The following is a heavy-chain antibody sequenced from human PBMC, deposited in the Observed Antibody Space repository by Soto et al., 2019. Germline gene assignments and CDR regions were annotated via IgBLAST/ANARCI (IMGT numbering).Heavy chain of an antibody. D-gene: IGHD4-4*01. J-gene: IGHJ6*02. CDR2: IVVGSGNT. CDR1: GFTFTSSA. Sequence: RASVKVSCKASGFTFTSSAVQWVRQARGQRLEWIGWIVVGSGNTNYAQKFQERVTITRDMSTSTAYMELSSLRSEDTAVYYCAADATTVTTRRSIGMDAWGQGTTVTVSS. V-gene: IGHV1-58*01. CDR3: AADATTVTTRRSIGMDA.